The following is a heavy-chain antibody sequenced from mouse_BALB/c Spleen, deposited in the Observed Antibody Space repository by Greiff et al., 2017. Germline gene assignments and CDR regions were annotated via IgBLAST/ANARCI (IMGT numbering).Heavy chain of an antibody. J-gene: IGHJ4*01. CDR2: ISSGGSYT. V-gene: IGHV5-9-4*01. Sequence: EVQLVESGGGLVKPGGSLKLSCAASGFTFSSYAMSWVRQSPEKRLEWVAEISSGGSYTYYPDTVTGRFTISRDNAKNTLYLEMSSLRSEDTAMYYCARDSPFYDGYPMDYWGQGTSVTVSS. CDR3: ARDSPFYDGYPMDY. D-gene: IGHD2-3*01. CDR1: GFTFSSYA.